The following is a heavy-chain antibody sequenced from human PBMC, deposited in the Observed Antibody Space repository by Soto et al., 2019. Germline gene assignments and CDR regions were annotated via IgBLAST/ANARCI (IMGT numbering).Heavy chain of an antibody. CDR3: ARDISDTAMVKGALDY. D-gene: IGHD5-18*01. J-gene: IGHJ4*02. CDR2: ISYDGRTK. V-gene: IGHV3-30*04. Sequence: QVQLVASGGGVVQPGKSLTLSCAASGFTFSGYALHWVRQAPGKGLEWVTLISYDGRTKYYADSVKGRFTISRDNSKNTLFLQMTSLRTEYTAIYYCARDISDTAMVKGALDYWGQGTLVTVSS. CDR1: GFTFSGYA.